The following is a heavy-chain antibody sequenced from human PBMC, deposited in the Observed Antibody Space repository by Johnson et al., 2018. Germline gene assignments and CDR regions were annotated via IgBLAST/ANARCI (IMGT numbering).Heavy chain of an antibody. V-gene: IGHV3-33*01. CDR1: GFTFSSYG. J-gene: IGHJ3*02. Sequence: VQLVESGGGVVQPGRSXRLSCAASGFTFSSYGMHWVRQAPGKGLEWVAIIWYDGGNKYYADSVKGRFTISRDNSKNTLDLQMNSLRAEDTAVYYGARGGQGGYSFDIWGQGTMVTVSS. CDR3: ARGGQGGYSFDI. D-gene: IGHD3-22*01. CDR2: IWYDGGNK.